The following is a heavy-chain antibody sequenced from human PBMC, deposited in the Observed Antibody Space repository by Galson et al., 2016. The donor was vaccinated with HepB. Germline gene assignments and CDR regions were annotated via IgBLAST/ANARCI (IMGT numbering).Heavy chain of an antibody. V-gene: IGHV3-74*01. CDR1: GFAFGSHW. D-gene: IGHD4-23*01. CDR2: INSDGTIS. Sequence: SLRLSCADSGFAFGSHWMHWVRQVPGKGLVWVSRINSDGTISNYADSVKGRFTISRDNAKNTLYLQMNSLRVEDTAVYYCGRDHSVVLTTAYNWFDPWGQGTLVTVSS. CDR3: GRDHSVVLTTAYNWFDP. J-gene: IGHJ5*02.